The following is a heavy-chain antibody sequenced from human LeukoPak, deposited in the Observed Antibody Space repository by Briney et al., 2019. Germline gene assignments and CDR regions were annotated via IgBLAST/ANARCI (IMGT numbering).Heavy chain of an antibody. Sequence: GGSLRLSCAASGFALSTYEMNWVRQAPRKGLEWIADITISGHTKNYADSVKGRFSISRDNARTSLYLQMHSLRVEDTGVYYCARGDPHADLWGQGTLVTVSS. CDR2: ITISGHTK. CDR3: ARGDPHADL. CDR1: GFALSTYE. D-gene: IGHD5-24*01. J-gene: IGHJ5*02. V-gene: IGHV3-48*03.